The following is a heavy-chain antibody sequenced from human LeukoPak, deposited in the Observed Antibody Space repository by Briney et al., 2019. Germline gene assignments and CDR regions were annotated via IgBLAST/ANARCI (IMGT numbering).Heavy chain of an antibody. Sequence: GESLKISCKGSGYTFSSYWIGWVRQMPGKALECMGIIYPDDSDTRYSPSFQGQVTISADKSISTAYLQWSSLKASDTAMYYCARLAYCSNDVCYSNYYYSMDVWGKGTTVTVSS. D-gene: IGHD2-8*01. CDR1: GYTFSSYW. CDR2: IYPDDSDT. CDR3: ARLAYCSNDVCYSNYYYSMDV. J-gene: IGHJ6*03. V-gene: IGHV5-51*01.